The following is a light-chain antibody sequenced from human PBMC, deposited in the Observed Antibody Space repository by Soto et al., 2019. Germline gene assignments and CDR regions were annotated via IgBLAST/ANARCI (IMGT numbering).Light chain of an antibody. J-gene: IGLJ2*01. CDR2: EVT. CDR3: SSYAGSNDVI. Sequence: QSALTQPPSASGSPGQSVTISCTGTSSDVGGYKYFSWYQQHPGKAPGLMIYEVTKRPSGVPDRFSGSKSGNTASLTVSGLQADDEADYYCSSYAGSNDVIFGGGTKLTVL. CDR1: SSDVGGYKY. V-gene: IGLV2-8*01.